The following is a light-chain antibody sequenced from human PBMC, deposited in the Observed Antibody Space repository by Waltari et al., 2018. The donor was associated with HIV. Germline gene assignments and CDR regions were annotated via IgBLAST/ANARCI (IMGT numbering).Light chain of an antibody. CDR1: SSNL. V-gene: IGLV2-23*02. Sequence: QSALTPPASVSGSPGQSITISCTGTSSNLVSWYQQPPGKAPKLIIYEVSKRPSGVSDRFSASKSGNSASLTISGLQAEDEADYHCCSYVGGVNSFVLFGGGTKLTVL. CDR3: CSYVGGVNSFVL. J-gene: IGLJ2*01. CDR2: EVS.